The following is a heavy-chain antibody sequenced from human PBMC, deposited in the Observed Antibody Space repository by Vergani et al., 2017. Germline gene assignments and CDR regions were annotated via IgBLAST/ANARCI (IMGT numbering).Heavy chain of an antibody. V-gene: IGHV4-34*01. CDR2: INHSGST. CDR1: GGSFSGYY. Sequence: QVQLQQWGAGLLKPSETLSLTCAVYGGSFSGYYWSWIRQPPGKGLEWIGEINHSGSTNYNPSLKSRVTISVDTSKNQFSLKLSSVTAADTAVYYCARGKKHLLYFDQTYYYYMDVWGKGTTVTVSS. J-gene: IGHJ6*03. D-gene: IGHD3-9*01. CDR3: ARGKKHLLYFDQTYYYYMDV.